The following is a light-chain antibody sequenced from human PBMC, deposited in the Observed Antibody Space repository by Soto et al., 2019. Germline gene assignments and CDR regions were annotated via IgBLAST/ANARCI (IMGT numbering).Light chain of an antibody. CDR3: QQYDNLPRT. CDR1: QDISNY. Sequence: DIQMTQSPSSRSASVGDRVTITCQARQDISNYLNWYQQMPGKAPKLLIYDASNLETGVPSRFSGSGSGTDFTFTISSLQPEDIATYYCQQYDNLPRTFGPGTKVDIK. CDR2: DAS. J-gene: IGKJ3*01. V-gene: IGKV1-33*01.